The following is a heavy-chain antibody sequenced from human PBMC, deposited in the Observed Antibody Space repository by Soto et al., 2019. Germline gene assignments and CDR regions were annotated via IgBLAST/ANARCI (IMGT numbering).Heavy chain of an antibody. CDR2: IYYGGST. D-gene: IGHD6-19*01. Sequence: PSETLSLTCSVSGGSISSSIYYWGWIRQPPGKGLEWIGPIYYGGSTYYNPSLKSRVTIPVDTSKNQFSLKLTSVTAADTAVYYCATLRLSAGPYFDYWGLGTLVTVSS. V-gene: IGHV4-39*01. J-gene: IGHJ4*02. CDR3: ATLRLSAGPYFDY. CDR1: GGSISSSIYY.